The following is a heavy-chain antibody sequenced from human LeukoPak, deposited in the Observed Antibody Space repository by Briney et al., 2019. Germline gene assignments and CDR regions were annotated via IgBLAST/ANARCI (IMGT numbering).Heavy chain of an antibody. V-gene: IGHV4-59*01. D-gene: IGHD3-10*01. Sequence: PSETLSLTCTVSGGSISSYYWSWIRQPPGKGLEWIGYIYYSRSTNYNPSLKSRVTISVDTSKNQFSLKLSSVTAADTAVYYCARDGSPMVRGVISYWGQGTLVTVSS. CDR3: ARDGSPMVRGVISY. J-gene: IGHJ4*02. CDR1: GGSISSYY. CDR2: IYYSRST.